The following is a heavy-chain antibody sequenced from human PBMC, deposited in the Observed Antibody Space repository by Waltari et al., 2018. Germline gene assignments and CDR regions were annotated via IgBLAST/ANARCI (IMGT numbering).Heavy chain of an antibody. Sequence: EGQLVESGGDLVQPGGSLRLSCGASGFTFSVYYMAWVRQAPGKGLEWVGRITHKDGGSNTDYGASVQGRFTISRDDSKNSLYLQMSSLKNEDTAVYYCARENYYKLDYWGQGSLVTVSS. V-gene: IGHV3-72*01. CDR2: ITHKDGGSNT. J-gene: IGHJ4*02. CDR3: ARENYYKLDY. D-gene: IGHD1-26*01. CDR1: GFTFSVYY.